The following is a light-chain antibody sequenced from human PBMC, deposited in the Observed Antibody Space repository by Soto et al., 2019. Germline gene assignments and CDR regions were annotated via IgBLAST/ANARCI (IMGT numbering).Light chain of an antibody. CDR3: QQYGSSSFT. Sequence: EIVLTQSPGTLSLSPGERATLSCRASQSVSSSYLAWYQQKPGQAPRLLIYGASSRATGIPDRFSGSGSGRDFTITISRLEPEDFAVYYCQQYGSSSFTFGPGTKVDIK. J-gene: IGKJ3*01. CDR1: QSVSSSY. CDR2: GAS. V-gene: IGKV3-20*01.